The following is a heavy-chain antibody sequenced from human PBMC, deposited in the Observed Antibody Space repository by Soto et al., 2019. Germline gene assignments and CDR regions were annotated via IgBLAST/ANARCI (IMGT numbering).Heavy chain of an antibody. CDR1: GYTFTSYA. D-gene: IGHD5-18*01. CDR3: ARSGDSYGLYGMDV. J-gene: IGHJ6*02. Sequence: ASVKVSCKASGYTFTSYAMHWVRQAPGQALEWMGWITPFNGNTNYAQKFQDRVTITRDRSMSTAYMELSSLRSEDTAMYYCARSGDSYGLYGMDVWGQGTTVTVSS. CDR2: ITPFNGNT. V-gene: IGHV1-45*02.